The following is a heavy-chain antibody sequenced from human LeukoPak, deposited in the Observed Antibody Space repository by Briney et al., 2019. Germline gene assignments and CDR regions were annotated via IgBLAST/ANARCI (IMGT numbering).Heavy chain of an antibody. CDR3: ARVLGYYDFWSGYPLSRNAFDI. V-gene: IGHV4-34*01. J-gene: IGHJ3*02. CDR1: GGSFSGYY. Sequence: SETLSLTCGAYGGSFSGYYWSWIRQPPGKGLEWIGEINHSGSTNYNPSLKSRVTISVDTSKKQFSLKLSSVTAADTAVYYCARVLGYYDFWSGYPLSRNAFDIWGQGTMVTVSS. D-gene: IGHD3-3*01. CDR2: INHSGST.